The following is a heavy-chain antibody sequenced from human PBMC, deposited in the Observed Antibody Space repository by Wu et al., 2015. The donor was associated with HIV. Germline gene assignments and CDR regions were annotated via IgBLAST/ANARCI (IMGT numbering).Heavy chain of an antibody. V-gene: IGHV1-69*06. CDR2: IVPLFNAP. CDR1: GYILSKMS. CDR3: TRSMFAGGSDTWYSFDK. J-gene: IGHJ4*02. Sequence: QVHLVQSGAEVKKPGASVKVPCKVSGYILSKMSIHWVRQAPGQGLEWMGRIVPLFNAPNYSQKFHDRLTITADRSTTTAYMTRYNLKSEDTAVYFCTRSMFAGGSDTWYSFDKWGQGTLVSVSS. D-gene: IGHD3-10*02.